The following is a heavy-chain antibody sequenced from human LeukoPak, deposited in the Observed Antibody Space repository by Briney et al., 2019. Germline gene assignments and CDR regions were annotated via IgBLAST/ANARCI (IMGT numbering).Heavy chain of an antibody. Sequence: ASVKVSCKASGYTFTSYYMHWVRQAPGQGPEWMGIINPSGGSTTYAQKFQGRVTMTRDTSISTAYMELSRLRSDDTAVYYCARLSHGGKSRNAFDIWGQGTMVTVSS. J-gene: IGHJ3*02. D-gene: IGHD4-23*01. CDR2: INPSGGST. CDR1: GYTFTSYY. V-gene: IGHV1-46*01. CDR3: ARLSHGGKSRNAFDI.